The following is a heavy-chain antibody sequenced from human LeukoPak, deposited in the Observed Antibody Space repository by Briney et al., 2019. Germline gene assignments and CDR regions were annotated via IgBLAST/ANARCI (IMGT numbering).Heavy chain of an antibody. CDR2: ISAYNGNT. CDR1: GYTFTSYG. V-gene: IGHV1-18*01. J-gene: IGHJ6*03. D-gene: IGHD2-2*02. CDR3: ARASCSSTSCYKVYYYYMDV. Sequence: ASVKVSCKASGYTFTSYGISWVRQAPGQGLEWMGWISAYNGNTNYAQKLRGRVTMTTDTSTSTAYMELRSLRSDDTAVYYCARASCSSTSCYKVYYYYMDVWGKGTTVTVSS.